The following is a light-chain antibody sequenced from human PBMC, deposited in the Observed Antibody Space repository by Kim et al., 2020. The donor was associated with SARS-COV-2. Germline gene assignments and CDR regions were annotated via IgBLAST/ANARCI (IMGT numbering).Light chain of an antibody. CDR1: QSVSSY. CDR2: DAS. CDR3: QQRSNWPGLT. Sequence: EIVLTQSPATLSLSPGERATLSCRASQSVSSYLVWYQQKPGQAPRLLIYDASNRATGIPARFSGSGSGTDFTLTISSLEPEDFAVYYCQQRSNWPGLTFGGGTKVDIK. J-gene: IGKJ4*01. V-gene: IGKV3-11*01.